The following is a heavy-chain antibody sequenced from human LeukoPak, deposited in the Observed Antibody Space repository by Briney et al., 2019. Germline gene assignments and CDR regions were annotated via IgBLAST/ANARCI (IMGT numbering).Heavy chain of an antibody. D-gene: IGHD3-16*01. CDR3: ASGGSGGYYYYYYGMDV. Sequence: GGSLRLSCAASGFTFSSYAMHWVRQAPGKGLEWVAVISYDGSNKYYADSVKGRFTISRDNSKNTLYLQMNSLRAEDTAVYYCASGGSGGYYYYYYGMDVWGQGTTVTVSS. CDR2: ISYDGSNK. J-gene: IGHJ6*02. V-gene: IGHV3-30-3*01. CDR1: GFTFSSYA.